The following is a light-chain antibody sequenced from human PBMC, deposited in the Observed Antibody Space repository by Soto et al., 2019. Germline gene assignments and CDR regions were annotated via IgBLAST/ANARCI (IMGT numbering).Light chain of an antibody. CDR2: SAS. V-gene: IGKV3-15*01. CDR1: QSISSL. J-gene: IGKJ5*01. CDR3: QQYYDWPIT. Sequence: EIVLTQSPATLSVSPGERATLSCRASQSISSLLAWYQQKPGQAPRLLIYSASTRATGIPARFSGSGSGADFTLTISSLQSEDFEVYYCQQYYDWPITFGQGTRLEIK.